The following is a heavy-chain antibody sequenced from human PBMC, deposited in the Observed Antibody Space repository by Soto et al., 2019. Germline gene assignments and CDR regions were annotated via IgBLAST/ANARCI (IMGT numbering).Heavy chain of an antibody. CDR2: IYYSGST. J-gene: IGHJ5*02. Sequence: QLQLQESGPGLVKPSETLSLTCTVSGGSISSSSYYWGWIRQPPGKGLEWIGSIYYSGSTYYNPSLKSRVTISVDTSKNQFSLKLSSVTAADTAVYYCARHPLSGPGVDPWGQGTLVTVSS. V-gene: IGHV4-39*01. CDR1: GGSISSSSYY. D-gene: IGHD3-10*01. CDR3: ARHPLSGPGVDP.